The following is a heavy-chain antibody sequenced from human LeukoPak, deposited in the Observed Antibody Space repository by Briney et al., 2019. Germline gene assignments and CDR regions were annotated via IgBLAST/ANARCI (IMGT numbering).Heavy chain of an antibody. CDR3: ARAREKYYYDSSGRGDAFDI. CDR1: GFTFSFYW. V-gene: IGHV3-74*01. CDR2: INTDGSST. D-gene: IGHD3-22*01. J-gene: IGHJ3*02. Sequence: PGGSLRLSCAASGFTFSFYWMHWVRQAPGKGLVWVSHINTDGSSTSYADSVKGRFTISRDNAKNTLFLQMNSLRAEDTAVYYCARAREKYYYDSSGRGDAFDIWGQGTMAIVSS.